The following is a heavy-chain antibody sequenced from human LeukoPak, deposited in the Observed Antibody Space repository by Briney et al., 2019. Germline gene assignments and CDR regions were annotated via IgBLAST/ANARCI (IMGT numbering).Heavy chain of an antibody. CDR3: ARDNYYYDSSGSQPFDY. Sequence: PSETLSLTCTASGGSISSYYWSWIRQPAGKGLEWVGRIYTSGSTNSNPSLKSRVTMSVDTSKNQFSLKLSSVTAADTAVYYCARDNYYYDSSGSQPFDYWGKGTLVTVSS. CDR2: IYTSGST. J-gene: IGHJ4*02. D-gene: IGHD3-22*01. CDR1: GGSISSYY. V-gene: IGHV4-4*07.